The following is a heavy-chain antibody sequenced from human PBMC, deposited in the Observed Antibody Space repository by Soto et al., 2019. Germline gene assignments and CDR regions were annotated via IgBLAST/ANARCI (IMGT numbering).Heavy chain of an antibody. D-gene: IGHD4-17*01. Sequence: GASVKVSCKTSGYTFTTFGIHWVRQAPGQGLEWMGCLTAYDSKRNFAQKFQDRLTMTMDITTSTGYMELSGLRSDDTAVYFCARGLTYGDLDYWGRGTQVTVSS. CDR3: ARGLTYGDLDY. J-gene: IGHJ4*02. CDR1: GYTFTTFG. CDR2: LTAYDSKR. V-gene: IGHV1-18*01.